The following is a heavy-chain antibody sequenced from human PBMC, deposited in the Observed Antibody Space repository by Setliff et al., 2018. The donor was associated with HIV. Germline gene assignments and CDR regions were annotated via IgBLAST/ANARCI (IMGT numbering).Heavy chain of an antibody. CDR3: SGGGREALRATAQLPHS. Sequence: GASVKVSCKASGVAFNNFRINWIRQAPGQGLEWVGGVIPALGIPDYAQKFQGRITITAAKYTDTAYMELNNLRFEDTAIYCASGGGREALRATAQLPHSWGQGTLVTVSS. J-gene: IGHJ4*02. V-gene: IGHV1-69*10. CDR2: VIPALGIP. D-gene: IGHD1-1*01. CDR1: GVAFNNFR.